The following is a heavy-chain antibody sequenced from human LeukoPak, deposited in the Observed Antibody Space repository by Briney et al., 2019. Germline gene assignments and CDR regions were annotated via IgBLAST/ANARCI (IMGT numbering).Heavy chain of an antibody. D-gene: IGHD5-12*01. CDR2: IYYSGST. V-gene: IGHV4-39*01. CDR1: GGSISSSSYY. CDR3: ARRDVDIVATIRGDY. Sequence: PSETLSLTCTVSGGSISSSSYYWGWIRQPPGKGLEWIGSIYYSGSTYYNPSLKSRVTISVDMSKNQFSLKLSSVTAADTAVYYCARRDVDIVATIRGDYWGQGTLVTVSS. J-gene: IGHJ4*02.